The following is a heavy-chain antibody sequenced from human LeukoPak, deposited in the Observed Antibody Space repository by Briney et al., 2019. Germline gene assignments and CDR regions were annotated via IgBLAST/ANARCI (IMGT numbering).Heavy chain of an antibody. CDR3: ARAIVVVPAAIRSTSEYYYYMDV. Sequence: TLSLTCTVSGGSISSGSYYWSWIRQPAGKGLEWIGRIYTSGSTNYNPSLKSRVTISVDTSKNQFSLKLSSVTAADTAVYYCARAIVVVPAAIRSTSEYYYYMDVWGKGTTVTVSS. CDR1: GGSISSGSYY. D-gene: IGHD2-2*02. CDR2: IYTSGST. J-gene: IGHJ6*03. V-gene: IGHV4-61*02.